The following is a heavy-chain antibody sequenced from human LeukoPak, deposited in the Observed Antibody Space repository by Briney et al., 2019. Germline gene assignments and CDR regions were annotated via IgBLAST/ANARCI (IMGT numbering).Heavy chain of an antibody. Sequence: GSLGLSFAASGFPVSSNYMSWVRPAPGKGVEWGSVIYSGGSTYYADSVKGRFTISRDNSKNTLYLQMNSLRAEDTAVYYCARETRGYSYGHFDYWGQGTLVTVSS. V-gene: IGHV3-53*01. CDR3: ARETRGYSYGHFDY. CDR2: IYSGGST. D-gene: IGHD5-18*01. CDR1: GFPVSSNY. J-gene: IGHJ4*02.